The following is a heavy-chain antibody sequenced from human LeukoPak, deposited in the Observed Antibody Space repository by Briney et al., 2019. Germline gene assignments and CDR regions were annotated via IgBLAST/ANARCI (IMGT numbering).Heavy chain of an antibody. CDR2: ISYGGRDE. J-gene: IGHJ4*02. CDR3: SRDAPYFDS. Sequence: GGSLRLSCAASGFTFSSNAMHWIRQAPDRGLEWVAVISYGGRDENYADSVKGRFTISRDNSRDTMYLHMNSLRVEDTAMYYCSRDAPYFDSWGRGTLVTVSS. V-gene: IGHV3-30*04. CDR1: GFTFSSNA.